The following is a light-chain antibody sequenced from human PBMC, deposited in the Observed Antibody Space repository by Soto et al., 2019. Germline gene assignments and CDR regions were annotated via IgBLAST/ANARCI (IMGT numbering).Light chain of an antibody. CDR2: LEGDGSY. CDR3: ETWDDNTCV. Sequence: QPVLTQSSSASASLGSSVKLTCTLSSGHSSFIIAWHQQQPGKAPRFLMKLEGDGSYDKGSGVPDRFSGSSSGADRYLTISTLRFEDAADPYCETWDDNTCVFGGGTKLTVL. CDR1: SGHSSFI. J-gene: IGLJ3*02. V-gene: IGLV4-60*02.